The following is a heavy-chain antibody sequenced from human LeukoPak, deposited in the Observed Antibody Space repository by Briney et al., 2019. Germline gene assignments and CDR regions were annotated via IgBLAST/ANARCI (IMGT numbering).Heavy chain of an antibody. CDR3: ARRGYCSSTSCRGWGYYMDV. D-gene: IGHD2-2*01. CDR1: GYTFTSYG. Sequence: ASVKVSCKASGYTFTSYGISWVRQAPGQGLEWMGWISAYNGNTNYAQKLQGRVTMTTDTSTSTAYMELRSLRSDDTAVYYCARRGYCSSTSCRGWGYYMDVWGKGTTVTVSS. J-gene: IGHJ6*03. CDR2: ISAYNGNT. V-gene: IGHV1-18*01.